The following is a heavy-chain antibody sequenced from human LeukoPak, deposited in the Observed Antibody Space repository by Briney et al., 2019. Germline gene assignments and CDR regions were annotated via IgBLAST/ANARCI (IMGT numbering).Heavy chain of an antibody. CDR2: IWYDGSNK. J-gene: IGHJ4*02. V-gene: IGHV3-33*08. CDR3: ARESYCSGGSCYYGYFDY. CDR1: GFTFSGYE. D-gene: IGHD2-15*01. Sequence: GGSLRLSCEASGFTFSGYEMNWVRQAPGKGLEWVAVIWYDGSNKYYADSVKGRFTISRDNSKNTLYLQMNSLRAEDTAVYYCARESYCSGGSCYYGYFDYWGQGTLVTVSS.